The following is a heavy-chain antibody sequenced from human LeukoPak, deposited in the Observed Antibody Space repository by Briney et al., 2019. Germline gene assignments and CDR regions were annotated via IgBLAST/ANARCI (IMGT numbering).Heavy chain of an antibody. D-gene: IGHD2-2*02. CDR3: ARAYCSSTSCYNAFDI. CDR2: IYTSGST. J-gene: IGHJ3*02. V-gene: IGHV4-4*07. CDR1: DGSISSYY. Sequence: SETLSLTCTVSDGSISSYYWSWIRQPAGKGLEWIGRIYTSGSTNYNPSLKSRVTMSVDTSKNQFSPKLSSVTAADTAVYYCARAYCSSTSCYNAFDIWGQGTMVTVSS.